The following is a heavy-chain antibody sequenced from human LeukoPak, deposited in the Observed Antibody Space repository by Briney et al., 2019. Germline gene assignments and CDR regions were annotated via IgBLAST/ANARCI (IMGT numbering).Heavy chain of an antibody. D-gene: IGHD3-9*01. CDR1: GGSISSSSYY. CDR2: IYYSGST. Sequence: SETLSLTCTVSGGSISSSSYYWGWIRQPPGKGLEWIGSIYYSGSTYYNPSLKSRVTISVDTSKNQFSLKLSSVTAADTAVYYCASAYYDILGGHFDYWGQGTLVTVSS. CDR3: ASAYYDILGGHFDY. V-gene: IGHV4-39*07. J-gene: IGHJ4*02.